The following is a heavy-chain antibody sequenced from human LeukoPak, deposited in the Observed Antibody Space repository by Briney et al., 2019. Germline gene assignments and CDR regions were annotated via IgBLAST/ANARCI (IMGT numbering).Heavy chain of an antibody. J-gene: IGHJ3*02. CDR2: IYYSGST. D-gene: IGHD2-15*01. CDR3: ARHRLPAARGACRAFDI. CDR1: GGSISSSSYY. V-gene: IGHV4-39*01. Sequence: SETLSLTCTVSGGSISSSSYYWGWIRQPPGKGLEWIGSIYYSGSTYYNPSLKSRVTISVDTSKNQFSLKLSSVTAADTAVYYCARHRLPAARGACRAFDIWGQGTMVTVSS.